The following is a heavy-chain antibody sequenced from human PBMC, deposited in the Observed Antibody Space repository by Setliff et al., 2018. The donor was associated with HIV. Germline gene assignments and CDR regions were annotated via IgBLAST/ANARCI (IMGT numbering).Heavy chain of an antibody. CDR3: AKDQGRDNDH. Sequence: PGGSLRLSCAASGFTFSYFGMHWVRQAPGKGLEWVAFIQYDGRKNNYADSVKGRFTISRDNSRNTVFLQMNNLRTEDTAVYYCAKDQGRDNDHWGLGTLVTVSS. CDR1: GFTFSYFG. D-gene: IGHD3-16*01. V-gene: IGHV3-30*02. CDR2: IQYDGRKN. J-gene: IGHJ4*02.